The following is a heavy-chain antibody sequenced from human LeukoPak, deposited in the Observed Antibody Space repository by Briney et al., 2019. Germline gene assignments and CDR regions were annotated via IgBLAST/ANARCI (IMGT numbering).Heavy chain of an antibody. Sequence: SETLSLTCAVYGGSFSGCYWSWIRQPPGKGLEWIGEINHGGSTNYNPSLKSRVTISVDTSKNQFSLKLSSVTAADTAVYYCARGSHYYDSSGYYHPMYNWFDPWGQGTLVTVS. V-gene: IGHV4-34*01. CDR3: ARGSHYYDSSGYYHPMYNWFDP. CDR2: INHGGST. CDR1: GGSFSGCY. J-gene: IGHJ5*02. D-gene: IGHD3-22*01.